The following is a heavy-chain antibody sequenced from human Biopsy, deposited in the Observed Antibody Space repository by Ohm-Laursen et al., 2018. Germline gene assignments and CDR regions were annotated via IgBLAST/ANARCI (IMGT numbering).Heavy chain of an antibody. J-gene: IGHJ5*02. V-gene: IGHV4-39*01. CDR2: IYNTETT. CDR1: GGSISSSTTYY. CDR3: ARHPTGFWFDH. Sequence: PSDTLSLTCTVSGGSISSSTTYYWAWLRQPPGKGLEWIGSIYNTETTFYNPSLKSRVTISVDTSTNQFSLKVSSVTAADTALYFCARHPTGFWFDHWGQGTLVTVSS.